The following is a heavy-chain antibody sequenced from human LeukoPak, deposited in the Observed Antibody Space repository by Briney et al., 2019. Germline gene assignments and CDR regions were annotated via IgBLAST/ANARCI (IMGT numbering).Heavy chain of an antibody. V-gene: IGHV3-30*18. CDR1: GFTFSSYG. CDR3: ANLYGYFDY. Sequence: GGSLRLSCAASGFTFSSYGMHWVRQAPGKGLEWVAVISYDGSNKYYADSVKGRFTISRDNSKNTLYLQMNRLRAEDTAVYYCANLYGYFDYWGQGTLVTVSS. D-gene: IGHD4-17*01. J-gene: IGHJ4*02. CDR2: ISYDGSNK.